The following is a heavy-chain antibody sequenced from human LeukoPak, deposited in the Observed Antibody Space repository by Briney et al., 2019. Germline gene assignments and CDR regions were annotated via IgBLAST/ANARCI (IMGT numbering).Heavy chain of an antibody. V-gene: IGHV4-59*01. CDR2: IYYSGSS. D-gene: IGHD5-18*01. J-gene: IGHJ3*02. CDR3: ARHGYSYGSLRDAFDI. Sequence: SETLSLTCTVSGGSISSYYWSWIRQRPGKGLGWVWYIYYSGSSNYNPSLKSRVTISVDTSKNQFSLKLSSVTAADTAVYYCARHGYSYGSLRDAFDIWGQGTMVTVSS. CDR1: GGSISSYY.